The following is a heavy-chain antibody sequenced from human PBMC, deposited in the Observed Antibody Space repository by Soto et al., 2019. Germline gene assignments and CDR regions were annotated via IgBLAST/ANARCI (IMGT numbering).Heavy chain of an antibody. CDR2: IRSKAYGGTT. D-gene: IGHD2-2*01. CDR1: GFTFGDYA. V-gene: IGHV3-49*04. CDR3: TRAEGTTHRY. Sequence: EVQLVESGGGLVQPGRSLRLSCTASGFTFGDYAMSWVRQAPGKGLEWVGFIRSKAYGGTTEYAASVKGRFTISRDDSKSIAYLQMNSLKTEDTAVYYCTRAEGTTHRYWGQGTLVTVSS. J-gene: IGHJ4*02.